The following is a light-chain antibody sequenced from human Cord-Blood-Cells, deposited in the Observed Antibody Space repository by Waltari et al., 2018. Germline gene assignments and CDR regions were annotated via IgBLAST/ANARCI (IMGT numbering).Light chain of an antibody. V-gene: IGLV2-11*01. Sequence: QSALTQPRSVSGSPGQSVTISCTGTSRDVGGSNSVYWYQQHPGKAPKLMIYDVSKRPSGVPDRFSGSKSGNTASLTISGLQAEDEADYYCCSYAGSYTYVFGTGTKVTVL. CDR1: SRDVGGSNS. CDR2: DVS. J-gene: IGLJ1*01. CDR3: CSYAGSYTYV.